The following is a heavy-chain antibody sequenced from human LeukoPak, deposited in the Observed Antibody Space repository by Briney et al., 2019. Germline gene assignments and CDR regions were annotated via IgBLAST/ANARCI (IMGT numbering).Heavy chain of an antibody. CDR1: GYSFTSYL. CDR3: ARLSRDYNWNYFDY. CDR2: IYPADSDT. V-gene: IGHV5-51*01. J-gene: IGHJ4*02. D-gene: IGHD1-20*01. Sequence: GESLKISCKGSGYSFTSYLIAWVRQMPGKGLEWMGIIYPADSDTRYSPSFQGQVTISADKSISTAYLQWSSLKASDTAMYYCARLSRDYNWNYFDYWGQGTLVTVSS.